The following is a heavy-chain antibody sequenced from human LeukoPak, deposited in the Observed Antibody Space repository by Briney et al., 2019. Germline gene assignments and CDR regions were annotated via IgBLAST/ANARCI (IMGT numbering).Heavy chain of an antibody. CDR1: GGSISSYY. CDR3: ARDRYYYDSSSYFSAFDT. CDR2: IYYSGST. V-gene: IGHV4-59*12. Sequence: PSETLSLTCTVSGGSISSYYWSWIRQPPGKGLEWIGYIYYSGSTNYNPSVKSRVTMSVDSSKNQFSLKLRSVTAADTAVYYCARDRYYYDSSSYFSAFDTWGQGTMVTVSS. D-gene: IGHD3-22*01. J-gene: IGHJ3*02.